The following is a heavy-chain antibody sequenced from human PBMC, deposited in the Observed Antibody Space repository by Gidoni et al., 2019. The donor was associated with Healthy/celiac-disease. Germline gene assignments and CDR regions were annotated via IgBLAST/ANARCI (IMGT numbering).Heavy chain of an antibody. CDR3: AIREWFRPFDP. CDR1: GGSFSGYY. J-gene: IGHJ5*02. CDR2: INHSGST. D-gene: IGHD3-3*01. V-gene: IGHV4-34*01. Sequence: QVQLQQWGAGLLKPSETLSLTCAVYGGSFSGYYWSWIRQPPGKGLEWIGEINHSGSTNYNPSLKSRVTISVDTSKNQFSLKLSSVTAADTAVYYCAIREWFRPFDPWGQGTLVTVSS.